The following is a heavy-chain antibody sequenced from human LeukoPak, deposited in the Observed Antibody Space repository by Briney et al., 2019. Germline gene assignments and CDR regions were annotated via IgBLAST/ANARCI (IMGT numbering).Heavy chain of an antibody. D-gene: IGHD2-8*01. CDR2: MYPGDSDI. V-gene: IGHV5-51*01. J-gene: IGHJ6*02. Sequence: GESLKISCMGSGYSFTTYWIGWVRQMPGKGLEWMGIMYPGDSDISYNPTFEGQVTISADKSISTAYLQWSSLKASDTAMYYCARGGYCTNGVCHHPLQYYYYALDVWGQGTTVTVSS. CDR3: ARGGYCTNGVCHHPLQYYYYALDV. CDR1: GYSFTTYW.